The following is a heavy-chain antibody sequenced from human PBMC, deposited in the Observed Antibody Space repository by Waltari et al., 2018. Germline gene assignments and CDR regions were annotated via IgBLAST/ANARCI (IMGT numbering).Heavy chain of an antibody. CDR2: IYYGGST. V-gene: IGHV4-59*01. Sequence: QVHLQESGPGLVQPSETLSLPCPVSGGSISSYYWSWIRQPPGKGRGSGGYIYYGGSTKDQPTINSDVTKTVETPKNQFPLKLSSVTADDTDVYYGAFTRGYSYYGMDVWGQGTTVIVSS. CDR3: AFTRGYSYYGMDV. J-gene: IGHJ6*02. CDR1: GGSISSYY. D-gene: IGHD3-16*01.